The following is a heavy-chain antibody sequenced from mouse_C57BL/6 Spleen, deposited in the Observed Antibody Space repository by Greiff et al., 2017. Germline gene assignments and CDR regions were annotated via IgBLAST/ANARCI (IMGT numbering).Heavy chain of an antibody. V-gene: IGHV7-3*01. CDR1: GFTFTDYY. CDR2: IRNKANGYTT. Sequence: EVNVVESGGGLVQPGGSLSLSCAASGFTFTDYYMSWVRQPPGKALEWLGFIRNKANGYTTEYSASVKGRFTISRDNSQSILYLQMNALRAEDSATYYCARSPTMITTGYYYAMDYWGQGTSVTVSS. CDR3: ARSPTMITTGYYYAMDY. J-gene: IGHJ4*01. D-gene: IGHD2-4*01.